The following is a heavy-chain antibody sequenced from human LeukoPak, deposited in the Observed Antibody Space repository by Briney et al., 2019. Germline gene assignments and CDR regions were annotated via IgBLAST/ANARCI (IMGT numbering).Heavy chain of an antibody. CDR2: IIPIFGTA. CDR1: GGTFSSYA. J-gene: IGHJ2*01. V-gene: IGHV1-69*13. CDR3: ARTPILIAVAGTWYFDL. Sequence: GASVKVSCKASGGTFSSYAISWVRQAPGQGLEWMGGIIPIFGTANYAQKFQGRVTITADESTSTAYMELRSLRSDDTAVYYCARTPILIAVAGTWYFDLWGRGTLVTVSS. D-gene: IGHD6-19*01.